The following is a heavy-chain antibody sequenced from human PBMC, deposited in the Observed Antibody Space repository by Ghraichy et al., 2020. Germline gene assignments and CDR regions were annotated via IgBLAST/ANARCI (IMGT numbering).Heavy chain of an antibody. CDR3: ARLAQTTGDLFFDY. CDR2: IYYSGST. V-gene: IGHV4-39*01. D-gene: IGHD3-10*01. Sequence: QTLSLTCSVSGGSISSSSYYWGWIRQPPGKGLEWIGSIYYSGSTDYNPSLKSRVTISVDTSKNQFSLKLSSVTAADTAVYYCARLAQTTGDLFFDYWGQGTLVTVSS. J-gene: IGHJ4*02. CDR1: GGSISSSSYY.